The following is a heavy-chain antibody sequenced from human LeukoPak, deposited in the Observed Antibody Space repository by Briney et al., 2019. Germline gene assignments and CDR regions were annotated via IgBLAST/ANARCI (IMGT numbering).Heavy chain of an antibody. CDR1: GGTFSSYA. Sequence: SVKVSCKASGGTFSSYAISWVRQAPGQGLEWMGGIIPIFGTANYAQKFQGRVTITADESTSTAYMELSSLRSEDTAVYYCARSPPIPYSSSLLYYYYYYYMDVWGKGTTVTVSS. V-gene: IGHV1-69*01. D-gene: IGHD6-6*01. J-gene: IGHJ6*03. CDR2: IIPIFGTA. CDR3: ARSPPIPYSSSLLYYYYYYYMDV.